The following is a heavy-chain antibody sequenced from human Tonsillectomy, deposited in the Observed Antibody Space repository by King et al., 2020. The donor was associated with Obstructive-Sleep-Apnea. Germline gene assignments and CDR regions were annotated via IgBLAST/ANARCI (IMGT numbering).Heavy chain of an antibody. CDR3: ARYVGSGYFDY. CDR2: IYHSGTT. D-gene: IGHD3-22*01. CDR1: HYSISSGYY. J-gene: IGHJ4*02. V-gene: IGHV4-38-2*02. Sequence: QLQESGPGLVKPSETLSLICTVSHYSISSGYYWAWIRQSPGKGLEWIGSIYHSGTTYNNPSLKSRLTVSVNTSKNQFSLRLSSVTAADTAVYYCARYVGSGYFDYWGQGTLVTVSS.